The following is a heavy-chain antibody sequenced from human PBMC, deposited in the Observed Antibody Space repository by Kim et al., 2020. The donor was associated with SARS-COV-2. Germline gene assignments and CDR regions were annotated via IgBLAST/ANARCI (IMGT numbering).Heavy chain of an antibody. J-gene: IGHJ4*02. D-gene: IGHD2-15*01. CDR1: GGSISSYY. CDR2: IYYSGST. CDR3: ARRGLGYCSGGSCYSGFDY. V-gene: IGHV4-59*08. Sequence: SETLSLTCTVSGGSISSYYWSWIRQPPGKGLEWIGYIYYSGSTNYNPSLKSRVTISVDTSKNQFSLKLSYVTAADTAVYYCARRGLGYCSGGSCYSGFDYWGQGTLVTVSS.